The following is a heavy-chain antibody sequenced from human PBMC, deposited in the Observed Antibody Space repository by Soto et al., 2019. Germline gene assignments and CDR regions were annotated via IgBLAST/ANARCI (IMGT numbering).Heavy chain of an antibody. J-gene: IGHJ6*02. CDR3: ARVQLNQGITIFGVVPLDYYGMDV. CDR1: GFTFSSYS. CDR2: ISSSSSTI. D-gene: IGHD3-3*01. Sequence: GSLRLSCAASGFTFSSYSMNWVRQAPGKGLEWVSYISSSSSTIYYADSVKGRFTISRDNAKNSLYLQMNSLRDGDTAVYYCARVQLNQGITIFGVVPLDYYGMDVWGQGTTVTVSS. V-gene: IGHV3-48*02.